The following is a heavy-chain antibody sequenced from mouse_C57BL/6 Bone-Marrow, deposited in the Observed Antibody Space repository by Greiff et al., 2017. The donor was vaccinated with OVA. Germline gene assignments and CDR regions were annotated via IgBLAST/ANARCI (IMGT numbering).Heavy chain of an antibody. CDR2: ISYDGSN. V-gene: IGHV3-6*01. CDR1: GYSITSGYY. D-gene: IGHD2-3*01. CDR3: ARDGYYYFDY. Sequence: EVQLQQSGPGLVKPSQSLSLTCSVTGYSITSGYYWNWIRQFPGNKLEWMGYISYDGSNNYNPSLKNRISITRDTSKNKFFLKLNSVTTEDTATYYCARDGYYYFDYWGQGTTLTVSS. J-gene: IGHJ2*01.